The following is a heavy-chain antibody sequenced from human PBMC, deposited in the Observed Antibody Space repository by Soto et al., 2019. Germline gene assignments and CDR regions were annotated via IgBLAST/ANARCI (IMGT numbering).Heavy chain of an antibody. Sequence: EVQLLESGGGLVQPGGSLRLSCAASGFTFSSYAMSWVRQAPGKGLEWVAAISGSGGSTYYADSVKGRFTISRDNSKNTLYLQMNSMSAEDTAVYYCAGYIVVVVAASPFWGQGTLVTVSS. CDR1: GFTFSSYA. V-gene: IGHV3-23*01. D-gene: IGHD2-15*01. J-gene: IGHJ4*02. CDR3: AGYIVVVVAASPF. CDR2: ISGSGGST.